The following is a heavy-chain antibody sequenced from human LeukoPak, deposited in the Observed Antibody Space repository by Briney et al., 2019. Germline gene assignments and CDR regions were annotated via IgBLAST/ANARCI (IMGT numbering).Heavy chain of an antibody. CDR2: IYPGDSDT. CDR1: GYSFTSYW. V-gene: IGHV5-51*01. D-gene: IGHD5-18*01. J-gene: IGHJ4*02. CDR3: ARQRRKTGAMVTSVFDY. Sequence: GESLKISCKGSGYSFTSYWISWVRQMPGKGLEWMGIIYPGDSDTRYSPSFQGQVTISADKSISTAYLQWSSLKASDTAMYYCARQRRKTGAMVTSVFDYWGQGTLVTVSS.